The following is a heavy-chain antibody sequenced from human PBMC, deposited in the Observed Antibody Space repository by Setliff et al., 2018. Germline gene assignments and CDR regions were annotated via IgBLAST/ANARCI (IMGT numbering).Heavy chain of an antibody. Sequence: VASVKVSCKASGHTFTSYFMQWVRQAPGQGLEWMGMINPSGGYTIYAQKFQGRVTMTRDTSTNTVYMQLNSLRFEDRAVYYCARENTAKNFWGEESDYWGQGTLVTVSS. D-gene: IGHD3-3*01. CDR2: INPSGGYT. CDR3: ARENTAKNFWGEESDY. CDR1: GHTFTSYF. V-gene: IGHV1-46*01. J-gene: IGHJ4*02.